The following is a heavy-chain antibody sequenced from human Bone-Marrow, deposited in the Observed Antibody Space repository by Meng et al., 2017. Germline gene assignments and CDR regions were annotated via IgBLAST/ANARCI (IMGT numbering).Heavy chain of an antibody. D-gene: IGHD1-26*01. CDR3: ARVIGATPYYYYYGMDV. V-gene: IGHV4-38-2*01. CDR1: GYSISSGYY. J-gene: IGHJ6*02. Sequence: SETLSLTCAVSGYSISSGYYWGWIRQPPGKGLEWIGSIYHSGSTYYNPSLKSRVTISVDKSKNQFSLKLSSVTAADTAVYYCARVIGATPYYYYYGMDVWGQGTTVTVSS. CDR2: IYHSGST.